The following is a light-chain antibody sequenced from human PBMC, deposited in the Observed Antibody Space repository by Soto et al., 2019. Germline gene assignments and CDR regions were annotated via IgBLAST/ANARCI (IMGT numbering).Light chain of an antibody. CDR3: QQHADWRLT. CDR2: AAS. V-gene: IGKV3-11*01. Sequence: EIVLTQSPATLSLSPGERATLSCRASRSVGNNLAWYQKKPGQAPGLLIYAASTRATGIPARFSGSGSGTDFILTISRLEQEDFEVYYCQQHADWRLTLGGGTKVDIK. J-gene: IGKJ4*02. CDR1: RSVGNN.